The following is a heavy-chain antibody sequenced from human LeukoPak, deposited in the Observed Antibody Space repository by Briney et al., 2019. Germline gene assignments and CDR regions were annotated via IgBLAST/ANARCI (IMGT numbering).Heavy chain of an antibody. CDR1: GGSISSSPYY. CDR2: IYYSGTT. Sequence: SETLSLTCTVSGGSISSSPYYWGWIRQPPGKGLEWIGSIYYSGTTHYSPSLESRVTISVDTSKNQFSLKLATVTAADTAIYYCAKGAGGFSYYNWFDPWGQGTLVTVSS. CDR3: AKGAGGFSYYNWFDP. D-gene: IGHD5-18*01. J-gene: IGHJ5*02. V-gene: IGHV4-39*07.